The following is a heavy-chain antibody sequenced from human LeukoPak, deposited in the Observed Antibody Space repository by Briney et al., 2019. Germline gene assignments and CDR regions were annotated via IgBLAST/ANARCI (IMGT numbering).Heavy chain of an antibody. D-gene: IGHD1-26*01. Sequence: PLETLSLTCTVSGGSISGYYWGWIRQPPGKGLEWIGSIYYSGSTYYNPSLKSRVTISVDTSKNQFSLKLSSVTAADTAVYYCARATRAGSYYYYGMDVWGQGTTVTVSS. CDR3: ARATRAGSYYYYGMDV. CDR2: IYYSGST. J-gene: IGHJ6*02. CDR1: GGSISGYY. V-gene: IGHV4-39*07.